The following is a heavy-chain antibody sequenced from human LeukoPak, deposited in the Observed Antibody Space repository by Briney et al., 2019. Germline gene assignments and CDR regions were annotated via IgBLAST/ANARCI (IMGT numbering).Heavy chain of an antibody. CDR3: ARMYSGSYPYYFDY. D-gene: IGHD1-26*01. CDR1: GFTVSSNY. V-gene: IGHV3-53*04. J-gene: IGHJ4*02. CDR2: IYSGGST. Sequence: PGGSLRLSCAASGFTVSSNYMSWVRQAPGKGLEWVSVIYSGGSTYYADSVKGRFTISRHNSKNTLYLQVNSLRAEDTAVYYCARMYSGSYPYYFDYWGQGTLVTVSS.